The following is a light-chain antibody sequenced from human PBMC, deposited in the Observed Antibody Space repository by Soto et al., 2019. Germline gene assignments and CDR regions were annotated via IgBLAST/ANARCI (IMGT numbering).Light chain of an antibody. CDR2: DNN. CDR1: SSNIGNNY. V-gene: IGLV1-51*01. J-gene: IGLJ2*01. Sequence: QSALTQPPSVSAAPGQKVTISCSGSSSNIGNNYVSWYRQLPGTAPKLLIYDNNKRPSGIPDRFSGSKSGTSATLGITGLQTGDEADYYCGTWDSSLSAVVFGGGTKVTVL. CDR3: GTWDSSLSAVV.